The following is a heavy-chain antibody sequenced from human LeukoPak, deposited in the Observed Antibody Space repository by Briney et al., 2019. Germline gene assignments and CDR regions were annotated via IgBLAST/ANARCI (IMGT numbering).Heavy chain of an antibody. D-gene: IGHD7-27*01. CDR3: ARDLNWETY. Sequence: GGSLRLSCVASGFTFSSYWMTWVRQAPGKGLEWVANIKTDGSLTYYVDSVKGRFTISRDNAKNSLYLQMNRLRAEDTAVYYCARDLNWETYWGQGTLVSVS. CDR2: IKTDGSLT. CDR1: GFTFSSYW. J-gene: IGHJ4*02. V-gene: IGHV3-7*01.